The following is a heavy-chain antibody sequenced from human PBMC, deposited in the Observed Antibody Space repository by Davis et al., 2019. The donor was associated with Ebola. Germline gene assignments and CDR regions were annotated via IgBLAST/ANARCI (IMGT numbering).Heavy chain of an antibody. CDR2: IYYSGST. J-gene: IGHJ6*02. CDR3: ARWGTYCSSTSCYYYYGMDV. CDR1: GGSISSYY. D-gene: IGHD2-2*01. V-gene: IGHV4-59*12. Sequence: GSLRLSCTVSGGSISSYYWSWIRQPPGKGLEWIGYIYYSGSTNYNPSLKSRVTISVDTSKNQFSLKLSSVTAADTAVYYCARWGTYCSSTSCYYYYGMDVWGQGTTVTVSS.